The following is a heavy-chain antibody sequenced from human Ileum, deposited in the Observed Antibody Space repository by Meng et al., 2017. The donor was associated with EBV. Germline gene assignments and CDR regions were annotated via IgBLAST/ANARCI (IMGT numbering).Heavy chain of an antibody. Sequence: QVQLLQSGAEVMKPGASVKLSCKASGYTFSNYAIHWVRQAPGQRPEWMGWINADNGNTKYSQKFQGRVTITRNTPASTVYMDVRSLRSEDTAVYFCARVERGVKFDKWGQGTLVTVSS. CDR1: GYTFSNYA. CDR3: ARVERGVKFDK. J-gene: IGHJ4*01. D-gene: IGHD2-21*01. CDR2: INADNGNT. V-gene: IGHV1-3*01.